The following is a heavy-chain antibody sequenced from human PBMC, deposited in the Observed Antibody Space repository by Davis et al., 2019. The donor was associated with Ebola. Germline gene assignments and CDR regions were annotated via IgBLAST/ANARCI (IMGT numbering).Heavy chain of an antibody. J-gene: IGHJ4*02. CDR1: GFTLSRYA. V-gene: IGHV3-23*01. Sequence: GESLKISCAASGFTLSRYAMSWVRQAPGKGLEWVSAISGSGGSTYYADSVKGRFTISRHNSKNTLYLQMNSLRAEDTAVYYCARAYDSSGSLDYWGQGTLVTVSS. CDR2: ISGSGGST. D-gene: IGHD3-22*01. CDR3: ARAYDSSGSLDY.